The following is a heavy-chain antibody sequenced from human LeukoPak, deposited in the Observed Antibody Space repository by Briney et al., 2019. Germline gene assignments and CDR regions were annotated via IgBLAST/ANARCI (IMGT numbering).Heavy chain of an antibody. V-gene: IGHV4-30-4*01. Sequence: SETLSLTCTVSGGSISSGDYYWSWIRQPPGKGLEWIGYIYYSGSTCYNPSLKSRVTISVDTSKNQFSLKLSSVTAADTAVYYCARGDVVVVVQDYYYYGMDVWGQGTTVTVSS. CDR3: ARGDVVVVVQDYYYYGMDV. CDR1: GGSISSGDYY. D-gene: IGHD2-15*01. J-gene: IGHJ6*02. CDR2: IYYSGST.